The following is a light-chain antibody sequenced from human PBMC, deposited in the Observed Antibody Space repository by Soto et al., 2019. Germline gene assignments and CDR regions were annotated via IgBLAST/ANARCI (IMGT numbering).Light chain of an antibody. CDR3: QQSNNWPYT. Sequence: EVVMTHSPATLSVSPGDRATLSCRASQTVRDNLAWYQQKPSQAPRLLIYGASTRATGIPARFSGSGSGTEFILTIDSLQSEDFALYFCQQSNNWPYTFGQGTKLEIK. V-gene: IGKV3-15*01. J-gene: IGKJ2*01. CDR1: QTVRDN. CDR2: GAS.